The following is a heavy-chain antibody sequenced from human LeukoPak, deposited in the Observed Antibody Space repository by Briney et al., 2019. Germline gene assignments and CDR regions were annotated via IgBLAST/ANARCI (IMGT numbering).Heavy chain of an antibody. Sequence: GGSLRLSCAAPGFTFSSFAMSWVRQAPGKGLEWVSTITGSGGSAYYADSVKGRFTISRDNSRNTLYLQMNSLRAEDTAVYFCAKDIPAMGRCLVWLLPCCDYWGEGTLVTVSS. CDR1: GFTFSSFA. D-gene: IGHD3-3*01. V-gene: IGHV3-23*01. CDR2: ITGSGGSA. J-gene: IGHJ4*02. CDR3: AKDIPAMGRCLVWLLPCCDY.